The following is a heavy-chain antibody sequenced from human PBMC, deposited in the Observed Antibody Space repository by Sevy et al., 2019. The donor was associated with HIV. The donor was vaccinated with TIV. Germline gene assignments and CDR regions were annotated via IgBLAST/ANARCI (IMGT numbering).Heavy chain of an antibody. D-gene: IGHD2-2*02. J-gene: IGHJ6*02. CDR2: ISYDGRNI. CDR1: GFSVSNYG. Sequence: GGSLRLSCAASGFSVSNYGMHWVRQAPGKGLDWVAVISYDGRNIYYGDSVKGRFTISRDNSKNTLYLQMNSLRVEDTAVYYCAKVGYCSSTSCYSIYYGMDVWGQGTTVTVSS. V-gene: IGHV3-30*18. CDR3: AKVGYCSSTSCYSIYYGMDV.